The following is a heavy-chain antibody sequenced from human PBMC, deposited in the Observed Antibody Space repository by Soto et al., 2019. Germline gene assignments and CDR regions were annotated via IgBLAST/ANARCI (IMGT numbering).Heavy chain of an antibody. CDR2: IYYSGST. CDR3: ARGGTSSWYFDR. CDR1: GGSISSYY. Sequence: QVQLQESGLGLVKPSETLSLTCTVSGGSISSYYWNWIRQPPGKGLEWIGYIYYSGSTNYNPSLKSRVTMSVDTSKNHFSLRLSSVTAADTAVYYCARGGTSSWYFDRWGRGTLVTVSS. D-gene: IGHD1-1*01. J-gene: IGHJ2*01. V-gene: IGHV4-59*01.